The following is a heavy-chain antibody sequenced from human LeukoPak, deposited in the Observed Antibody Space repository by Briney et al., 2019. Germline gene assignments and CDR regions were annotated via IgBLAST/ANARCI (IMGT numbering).Heavy chain of an antibody. J-gene: IGHJ3*02. Sequence: PGGSLRLSCAASGFTFSNYNMNWVRQAPGKGLEWVSYISSRGSYTYYADSVKGRFTISRDNAKNSLYLQMNSLRAEDTAVYYCARIDAFDIWGQGTMVTVSS. V-gene: IGHV3-21*06. CDR2: ISSRGSYT. CDR1: GFTFSNYN. CDR3: ARIDAFDI.